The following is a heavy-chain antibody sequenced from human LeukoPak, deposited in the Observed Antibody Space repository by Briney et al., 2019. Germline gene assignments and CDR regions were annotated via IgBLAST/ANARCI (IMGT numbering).Heavy chain of an antibody. CDR1: GFTFSSYS. CDR2: ISSSSSYI. D-gene: IGHD2-2*01. CDR3: AVDCSSTSCYFDY. V-gene: IGHV3-21*01. Sequence: GGSLRLSCAASGFTFSSYSMNWVRQAPGKGLEWVSSISSSSSYIYYADSVKGRFTISRDNAKNSLYLQMNSLRAEDTAVYYYAVDCSSTSCYFDYWGQGTLVTVSS. J-gene: IGHJ4*02.